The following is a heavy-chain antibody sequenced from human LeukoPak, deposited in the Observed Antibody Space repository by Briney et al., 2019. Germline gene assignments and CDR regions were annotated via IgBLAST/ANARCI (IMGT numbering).Heavy chain of an antibody. V-gene: IGHV3-23*01. CDR2: ISGGGGIT. CDR3: AKTMTAGYRNGPSDY. J-gene: IGHJ4*02. D-gene: IGHD6-19*01. Sequence: PGGSLRLTCAASGFTFSSYAMSWVRQAPGKGLEWVSVISGGGGITYYVDSVKGRFTISRDNAKNTLYLLMNSLRAEDTAVFYCAKTMTAGYRNGPSDYWGQGTLVTVSS. CDR1: GFTFSSYA.